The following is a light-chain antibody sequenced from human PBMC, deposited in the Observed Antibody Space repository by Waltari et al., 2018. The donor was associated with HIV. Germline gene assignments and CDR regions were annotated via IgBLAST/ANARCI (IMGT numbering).Light chain of an antibody. Sequence: DSQITQSPSSVSASVGDRVTITCRASQPVSSWLTWYQQKPGKSPDLLIYATSILQSGVPSRFSGSGSGTNFTLTITSLQPEDFASYYCQQANSFPWTFGQGTKVEIK. J-gene: IGKJ1*01. CDR1: QPVSSW. CDR2: ATS. V-gene: IGKV1-12*01. CDR3: QQANSFPWT.